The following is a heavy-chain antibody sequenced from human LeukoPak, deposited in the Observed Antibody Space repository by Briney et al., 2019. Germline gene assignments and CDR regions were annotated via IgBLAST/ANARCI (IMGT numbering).Heavy chain of an antibody. CDR1: GYTFTDYY. V-gene: IGHV1-69-2*01. J-gene: IGHJ5*02. Sequence: GASVKVSCKASGYTFTDYYMHWVQQAPGKGLEWMGRVDPEDGETVYAEKFQGRVTITADTSTDTAYMELSSLRSEDTAVYYCATSSRVFGVVRNWFDPWGQGTLVTVSS. CDR3: ATSSRVFGVVRNWFDP. CDR2: VDPEDGET. D-gene: IGHD3-3*01.